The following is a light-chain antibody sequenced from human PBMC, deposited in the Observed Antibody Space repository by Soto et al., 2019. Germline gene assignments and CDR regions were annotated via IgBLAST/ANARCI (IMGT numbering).Light chain of an antibody. CDR3: QQYASTPSGT. Sequence: EIVLTQSPGTLSLSPGERATLSCRASQSVSSNYLAWYQQKHGQAPRLLIYGASSRATDIPDRFSGSGSGTDFILTISRLEPEDFAVYYCQQYASTPSGTFGQGTKVEIK. CDR2: GAS. J-gene: IGKJ1*01. CDR1: QSVSSNY. V-gene: IGKV3-20*01.